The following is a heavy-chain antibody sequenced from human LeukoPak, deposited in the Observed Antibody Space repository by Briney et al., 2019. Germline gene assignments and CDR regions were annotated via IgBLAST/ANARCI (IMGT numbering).Heavy chain of an antibody. J-gene: IGHJ4*02. CDR2: INHSGST. CDR3: ARDVVAAAGTWDY. CDR1: GGSFSGYY. Sequence: ASETLSLTCAVYGGSFSGYYWSWIRQPPGKGLEWIGEINHSGSTNYNPSLKSRVTISVDTSKNQFSLKLSSVTAADTAVYYCARDVVAAAGTWDYWGQGTLVTVSS. D-gene: IGHD6-13*01. V-gene: IGHV4-34*01.